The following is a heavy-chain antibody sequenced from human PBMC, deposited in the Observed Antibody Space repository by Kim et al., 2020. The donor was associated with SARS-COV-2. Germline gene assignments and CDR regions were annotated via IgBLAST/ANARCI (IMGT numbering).Heavy chain of an antibody. CDR3: AKDHSGFGELLETYGMDV. D-gene: IGHD3-10*01. J-gene: IGHJ6*02. Sequence: KGRFTISRDNSKNTLYLQMNSLRAEDTAVYYCAKDHSGFGELLETYGMDVWGQGTTVTVSS. V-gene: IGHV3-23*03.